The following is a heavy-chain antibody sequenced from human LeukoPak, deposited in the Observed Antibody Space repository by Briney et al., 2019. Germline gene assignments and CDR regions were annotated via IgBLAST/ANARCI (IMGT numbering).Heavy chain of an antibody. D-gene: IGHD6-19*01. CDR2: ISASGGNT. V-gene: IGHV3-23*01. Sequence: PGGSLRLSCAASGFTFSSYAMNWVRQAPGKGLEWVSAISASGGNTYYADSVKGRFTISRDNSENTLYLQMNSLRAEDTAVYYCAKGTRAVAGYYFDYWGQGTLVTVSS. CDR1: GFTFSSYA. J-gene: IGHJ4*02. CDR3: AKGTRAVAGYYFDY.